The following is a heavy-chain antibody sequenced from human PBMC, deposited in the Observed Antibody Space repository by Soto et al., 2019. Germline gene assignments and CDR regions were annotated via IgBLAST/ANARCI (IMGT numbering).Heavy chain of an antibody. CDR2: IYYSGST. Sequence: PSETLSLTCTVSGVSISGSRYYWGWIRQPPGRGLEWIGNIYYSGSTYYTTALKSRVTLSVDTSKNQFSLNLNSVTAADTAVYYCARGGIPPSGYGIAYAMDVWGQGTTVTVSS. V-gene: IGHV4-39*01. CDR3: ARGGIPPSGYGIAYAMDV. CDR1: GVSISGSRYY. D-gene: IGHD1-26*01. J-gene: IGHJ6*02.